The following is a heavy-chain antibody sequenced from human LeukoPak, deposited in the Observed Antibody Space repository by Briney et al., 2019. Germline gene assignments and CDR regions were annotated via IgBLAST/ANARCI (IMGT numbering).Heavy chain of an antibody. D-gene: IGHD6-19*01. Sequence: PGRSLRLSCAASGFTFADYAMHWVRQAPGKGLEWVSGISWNSGSASYADSLQGRFTISRDNSKNSVYLQMDSLRAEDTALYFCVKGYRSAYYFNYFDYWGQGTLVTVSS. CDR3: VKGYRSAYYFNYFDY. CDR2: ISWNSGSA. J-gene: IGHJ4*02. V-gene: IGHV3-9*01. CDR1: GFTFADYA.